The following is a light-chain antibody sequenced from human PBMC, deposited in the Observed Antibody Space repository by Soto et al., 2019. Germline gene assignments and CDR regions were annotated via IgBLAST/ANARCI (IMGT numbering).Light chain of an antibody. CDR2: EVS. J-gene: IGLJ1*01. V-gene: IGLV2-14*01. CDR1: SSDVGNYKY. CDR3: FSYTSSGTYV. Sequence: QSPLAQPASVSGSPGQSITISCTGTSSDVGNYKYVSWYQQHPGKAPNLMIYEVSNRPSGVSNRFSGSKSGNTASLTISGLQAEDETDYYCFSYTSSGTYVFGTGTKVTVL.